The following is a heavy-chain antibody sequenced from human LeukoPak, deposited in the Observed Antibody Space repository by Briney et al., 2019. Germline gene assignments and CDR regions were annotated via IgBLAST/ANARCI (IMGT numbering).Heavy chain of an antibody. CDR1: GFTFSNYW. D-gene: IGHD6-19*01. V-gene: IGHV3-7*05. CDR2: IKQDGSEK. CDR3: VKVTSTVAGPY. J-gene: IGHJ4*02. Sequence: GGSLTLSCAASGFTFSNYWMSWVRQAPGKGLEWVAHIKQDGSEKYYVDSVKGRFTISRDNAKNSLYLQMNSLRAEDTALYYCVKVTSTVAGPYWGQGILVTVSS.